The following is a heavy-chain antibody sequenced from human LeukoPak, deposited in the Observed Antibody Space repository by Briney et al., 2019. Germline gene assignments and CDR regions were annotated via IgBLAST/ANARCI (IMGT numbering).Heavy chain of an antibody. CDR2: IYTSGST. CDR1: GGSISSGSYY. CDR3: AREDFWSWL. J-gene: IGHJ4*02. Sequence: SQTLSLTCTVSGGSISSGSYYWSWIRQPAGKGLEWIGRIYTSGSTNYNPSLKSRVTISVDTSKNQFSLKLSSVTAADTAVYYCAREDFWSWLWGQGTLVTVPS. V-gene: IGHV4-61*02. D-gene: IGHD3-3*01.